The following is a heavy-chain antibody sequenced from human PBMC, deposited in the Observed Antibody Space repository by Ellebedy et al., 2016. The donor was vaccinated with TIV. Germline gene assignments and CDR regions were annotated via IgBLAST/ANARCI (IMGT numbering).Heavy chain of an antibody. CDR1: GGSISSYY. V-gene: IGHV4-59*01. CDR3: ARDGPRRGGMDV. D-gene: IGHD1-1*01. J-gene: IGHJ6*02. CDR2: ISYSGSI. Sequence: PGGSLRLSCTVSGGSISSYYWSWIRQPPGKGLEWIGYISYSGSINYIPSLKSRVTMSVDTSKNQISLKLTSVTAADTAVYYCARDGPRRGGMDVWGQGTTVTVSS.